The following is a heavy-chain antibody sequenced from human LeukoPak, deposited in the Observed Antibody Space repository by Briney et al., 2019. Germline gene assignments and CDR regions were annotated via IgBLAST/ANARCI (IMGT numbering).Heavy chain of an antibody. V-gene: IGHV3-30-3*01. D-gene: IGHD3-9*01. Sequence: GRSLRLSCAASGFTFSSYAMHWVRQAPGKGLEWVAVISYDGSNKYYADSVKGRFTISRDNSKNTLYLQMNSLRAEDTAVYYCARDRGDILTGGAFVIWGQGTMVTVSS. CDR3: ARDRGDILTGGAFVI. CDR2: ISYDGSNK. CDR1: GFTFSSYA. J-gene: IGHJ3*02.